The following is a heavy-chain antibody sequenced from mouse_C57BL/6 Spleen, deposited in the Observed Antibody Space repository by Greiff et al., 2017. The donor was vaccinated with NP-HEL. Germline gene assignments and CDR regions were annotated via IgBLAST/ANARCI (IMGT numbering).Heavy chain of an antibody. CDR2: IYPGDGDT. V-gene: IGHV1-80*01. Sequence: VKLQESGAELVKPGASVKISCKASGYAFSSYWMNWVKQRPGKGLEWIGQIYPGDGDTTYNGKFKGKATLTADKSSSTAYMQLSSLTSEDSAVYFCARLDGSSLYWYFDVWGTGTTVTVSS. D-gene: IGHD1-1*01. J-gene: IGHJ1*03. CDR3: ARLDGSSLYWYFDV. CDR1: GYAFSSYW.